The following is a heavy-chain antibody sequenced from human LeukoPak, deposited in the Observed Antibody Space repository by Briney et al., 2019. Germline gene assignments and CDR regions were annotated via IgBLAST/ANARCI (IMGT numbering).Heavy chain of an antibody. V-gene: IGHV1-18*01. CDR3: ARDREGIVVVVAATPFDY. J-gene: IGHJ4*02. D-gene: IGHD2-15*01. Sequence: GSVKVSCKASGYTFTSYGISWVRQAPGQGLEWMGWISAYNGNTNYAQKLQGRVTMTTDTSTSTAYMELRSLRSDDTAAYYCARDREGIVVVVAATPFDYWGQGTLVTVSS. CDR1: GYTFTSYG. CDR2: ISAYNGNT.